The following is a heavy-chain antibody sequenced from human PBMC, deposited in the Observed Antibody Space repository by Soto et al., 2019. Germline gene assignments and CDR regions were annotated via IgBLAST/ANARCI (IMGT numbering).Heavy chain of an antibody. V-gene: IGHV5-51*01. J-gene: IGHJ6*02. CDR1: GYSFTSYL. D-gene: IGHD2-15*01. CDR2: IYPSDSYT. Sequence: LGESLKISCKGSGYSFTSYLIGWVRQMPGKGLEWMGMIYPSDSYTNYSPSFQGQVTISADKSISTAYLQWSSLKASDTAMYYCARHGSGGYCSGGSRYYYYGMDVWGQGTTVTVPS. CDR3: ARHGSGGYCSGGSRYYYYGMDV.